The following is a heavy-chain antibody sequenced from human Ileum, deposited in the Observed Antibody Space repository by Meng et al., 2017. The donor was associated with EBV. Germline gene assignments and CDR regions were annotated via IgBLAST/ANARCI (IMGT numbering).Heavy chain of an antibody. CDR3: AGGRAGYGGYKT. J-gene: IGHJ4*02. D-gene: IGHD5-12*01. Sequence: MRLRASAPVLMKPSETLSLTCTVLSGSVSSGDYHWSWIRQPTGKGLVWIGYIFSGSTNYDPSLTNRVTISVDTSKNHFSLKLTSVTAADTAVYYCAGGRAGYGGYKTWGQGTLVTVSS. CDR2: IFSGST. V-gene: IGHV4-61*03. CDR1: SGSVSSGDYH.